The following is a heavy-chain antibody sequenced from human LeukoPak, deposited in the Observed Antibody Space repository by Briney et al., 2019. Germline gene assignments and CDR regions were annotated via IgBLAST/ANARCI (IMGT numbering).Heavy chain of an antibody. CDR1: GGSISAYY. CDR2: IHYCGTT. CDR3: ARFGTSSSRFFDQ. V-gene: IGHV4-59*01. Sequence: SETLSLTCTVSGGSISAYYWSWIRQPPGKGLEWIGYIHYCGTTNYYPSLKSRVTIALDTSKNQFSLKLNSVTAADTAVYYCARFGTSSSRFFDQWGQGTLVTVSS. J-gene: IGHJ4*02. D-gene: IGHD6-6*01.